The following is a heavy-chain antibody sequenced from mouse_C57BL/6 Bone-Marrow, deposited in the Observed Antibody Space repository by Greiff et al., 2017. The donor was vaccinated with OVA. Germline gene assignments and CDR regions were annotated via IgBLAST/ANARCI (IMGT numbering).Heavy chain of an antibody. CDR3: TRGGIYDGYYVGFAY. CDR1: GFTFSSYA. CDR2: ISSGGDYI. J-gene: IGHJ3*01. Sequence: DVQLVESGEGLVKPGGSLKLSCAASGFTFSSYAMSWVRQTPEKRLEWVAYISSGGDYIYYADTVKGRFTISRDNARNTLYLQMSSLKSEDTAMYYCTRGGIYDGYYVGFAYWGQGTLVTVSA. D-gene: IGHD2-3*01. V-gene: IGHV5-9-1*02.